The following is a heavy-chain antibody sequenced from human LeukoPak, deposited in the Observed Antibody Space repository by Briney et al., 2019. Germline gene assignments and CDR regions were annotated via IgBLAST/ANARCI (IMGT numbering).Heavy chain of an antibody. J-gene: IGHJ4*02. CDR1: GGSFSGYY. D-gene: IGHD6-13*01. CDR2: INHSGST. CDR3: ARGLGSPPVIDY. V-gene: IGHV4-34*01. Sequence: SETLSLTCGVYGGSFSGYYWNWIRQSPGKGLEWIGEINHSGSTNYNPSLKSRVTMSVDTSQKQFSLRLTSVRAADTAVYYCARGLGSPPVIDYWGQGTLVTVSS.